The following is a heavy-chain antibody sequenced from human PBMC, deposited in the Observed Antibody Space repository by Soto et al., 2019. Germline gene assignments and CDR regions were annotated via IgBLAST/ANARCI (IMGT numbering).Heavy chain of an antibody. CDR2: INHSGST. V-gene: IGHV4-34*01. J-gene: IGHJ4*02. D-gene: IGHD3-3*01. CDR1: GGSFSGYY. Sequence: PSETLSLTCAVYGGSFSGYYWSWIRQPPGKGLEWIGDINHSGSTNYNPSLKSRVTISVDTSKNQFSLKLSSVTAADTAVYYCAREGTFGGSVAYWGQGTLVTVSS. CDR3: AREGTFGGSVAY.